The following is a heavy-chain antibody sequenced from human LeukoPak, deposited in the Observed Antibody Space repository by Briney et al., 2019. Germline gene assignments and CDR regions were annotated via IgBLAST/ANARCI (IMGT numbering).Heavy chain of an antibody. J-gene: IGHJ5*02. CDR2: INAGNGNT. Sequence: ASVKVSCKASGYTFTSYAMHWVRQAPGQRLEWMGWINAGNGNTKYSQKFQGRVTITRDTSASTAYVELSSLRSEDTAVYYCARRPIFGPRFDPWGQGTLVTVSS. D-gene: IGHD3-3*01. CDR1: GYTFTSYA. CDR3: ARRPIFGPRFDP. V-gene: IGHV1-3*01.